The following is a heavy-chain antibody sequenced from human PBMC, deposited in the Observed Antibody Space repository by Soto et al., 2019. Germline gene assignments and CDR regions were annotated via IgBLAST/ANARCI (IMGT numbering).Heavy chain of an antibody. Sequence: GGPLRLSCAASGFTFSTYWMDWVRQTPGKGLEWVANINQDGSEKNYVESVKGRFTIYRDNAKNSLYLQMSSLTAEDSALYYCSRSLNSWGQGTLVTVSS. CDR1: GFTFSTYW. CDR2: INQDGSEK. J-gene: IGHJ4*02. V-gene: IGHV3-7*01. CDR3: SRSLNS.